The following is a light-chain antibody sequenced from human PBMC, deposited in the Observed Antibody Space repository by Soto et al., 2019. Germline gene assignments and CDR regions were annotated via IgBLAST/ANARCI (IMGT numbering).Light chain of an antibody. Sequence: DIQLTQSPSFLSASVGDRVTITCRASQGINDYLAWYQQKPGQAPKLLIYAASTLQSEVPSRVSGSASGTEFTLTISSLQPEDLATYYCQQLNTYPLVVGGGTKVEVK. V-gene: IGKV1-9*01. CDR2: AAS. CDR1: QGINDY. CDR3: QQLNTYPLV. J-gene: IGKJ4*01.